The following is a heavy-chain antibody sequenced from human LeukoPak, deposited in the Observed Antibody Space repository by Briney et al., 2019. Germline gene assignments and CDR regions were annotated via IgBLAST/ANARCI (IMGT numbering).Heavy chain of an antibody. CDR3: ARDGYYYDSSGYYFDY. CDR2: ISSSSSTT. CDR1: GFTFSSYS. D-gene: IGHD3-22*01. V-gene: IGHV3-48*01. J-gene: IGHJ4*02. Sequence: GGSLRLSCAASGFTFSSYSMNWVRQAPGKGLEWVSYISSSSSTTYYADSVKGRFTISRDNAKNSLYLQMNSLRAEDTAVYYCARDGYYYDSSGYYFDYWGQGTLVTVSS.